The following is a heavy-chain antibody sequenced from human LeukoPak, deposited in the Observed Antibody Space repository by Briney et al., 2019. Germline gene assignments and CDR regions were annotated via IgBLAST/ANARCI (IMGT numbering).Heavy chain of an antibody. Sequence: SETLSLTCTVPGGSISSYYWSWIRQPPGKGLEWIGYIYYSRSTNYNPSLKSRVTISVDTSKNQFSLKLSSVTAADTAVYYCARLACSGGSCYPPFDYWGQGTLVTVSS. CDR3: ARLACSGGSCYPPFDY. J-gene: IGHJ4*02. CDR2: IYYSRST. CDR1: GGSISSYY. V-gene: IGHV4-59*01. D-gene: IGHD2-15*01.